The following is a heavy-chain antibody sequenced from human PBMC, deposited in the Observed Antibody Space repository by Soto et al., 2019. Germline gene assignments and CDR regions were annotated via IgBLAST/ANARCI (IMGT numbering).Heavy chain of an antibody. V-gene: IGHV3-33*01. CDR3: ARAGGTTVTGLWHFDS. CDR1: GFTFNTYS. CDR2: IWYDGTQK. D-gene: IGHD4-17*01. Sequence: GGSLRLSCEASGFTFNTYSMHWVRQPPGKGLEWLAAIWYDGTQKYYADSVKGRFIISRDNSKKTPYLEMNSLRAEDTAVYYCARAGGTTVTGLWHFDSWGQGTLVTVSS. J-gene: IGHJ4*02.